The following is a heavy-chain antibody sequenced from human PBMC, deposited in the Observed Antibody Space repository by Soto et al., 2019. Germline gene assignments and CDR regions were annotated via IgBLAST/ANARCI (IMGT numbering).Heavy chain of an antibody. Sequence: QVQLQESGPGLERPSETLSLTCTVCGAYMRNDYYYWSWVRQNPGKDLEWIGHMHHSGRTHYNPSLKRRVAISVDTSKNQFSLYLNSVTAADTAVYYCARWVEVSLDYFDSWGQGTPVTVSS. V-gene: IGHV4-31*03. J-gene: IGHJ4*02. D-gene: IGHD2-15*01. CDR3: ARWVEVSLDYFDS. CDR1: GAYMRNDYYY. CDR2: MHHSGRT.